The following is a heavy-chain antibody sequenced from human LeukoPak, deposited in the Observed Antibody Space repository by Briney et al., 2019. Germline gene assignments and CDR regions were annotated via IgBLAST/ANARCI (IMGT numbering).Heavy chain of an antibody. CDR3: ARGKRSRGYSYGYPDY. V-gene: IGHV4-31*11. CDR2: IYYSGST. CDR1: GGSISGGGYS. J-gene: IGHJ4*02. D-gene: IGHD5-18*01. Sequence: SETLSLTCAVSGGSISGGGYSWSWIRQPPGKGLEWIGYIYYSGSTYYNPSLKSRVTISVDTSKNQFSLKLSSVTAADTAVYYCARGKRSRGYSYGYPDYWGQGTLVTVSS.